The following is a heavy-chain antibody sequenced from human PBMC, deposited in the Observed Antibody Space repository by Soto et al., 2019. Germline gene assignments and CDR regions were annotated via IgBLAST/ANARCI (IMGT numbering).Heavy chain of an antibody. CDR2: IYYSGST. CDR3: ARDRSSWFGWFDP. D-gene: IGHD6-13*01. V-gene: IGHV4-4*08. Sequence: QVQLQESGPGLVKPSETLSLTCTVSGGSISTYYWSWIRQPPGKGLEWIGHIYYSGSTNYNPSLKSRVXXSXDXXKNQFSLKLSSVTAADTAVYYCARDRSSWFGWFDPWGQGTLVTVSS. CDR1: GGSISTYY. J-gene: IGHJ5*02.